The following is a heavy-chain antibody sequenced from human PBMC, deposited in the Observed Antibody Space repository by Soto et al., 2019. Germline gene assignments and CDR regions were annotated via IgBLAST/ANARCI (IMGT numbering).Heavy chain of an antibody. D-gene: IGHD1-20*01. V-gene: IGHV3-23*01. CDR3: AKEYNATSDYFDY. CDR2: IIGSGGRT. J-gene: IGHJ4*02. Sequence: EVQLLESGGGLVQPGGSLRLSCAASGFTFIPYAMSWVRQVPGMGLEWVSGIIGSGGRTFYVDSVKGLFTISRDNSKNTVYLQTNSLRAEDTAVYYCAKEYNATSDYFDYWCQGPLVTVS. CDR1: GFTFIPYA.